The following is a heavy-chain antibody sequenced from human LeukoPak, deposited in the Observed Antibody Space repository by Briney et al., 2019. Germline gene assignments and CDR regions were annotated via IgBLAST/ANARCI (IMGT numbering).Heavy chain of an antibody. D-gene: IGHD1-26*01. CDR3: ARDWGAASDY. J-gene: IGHJ4*02. CDR1: GFTFSSYS. CDR2: ISSSSSHI. V-gene: IGHV3-21*01. Sequence: GGSLRLSCAASGFTFSSYSMNWVRQAPGKGLEWVSSISSSSSHIYYADSVKGRFTISRDNAKNSLYLQMNSLRAEDTAVYYCARDWGAASDYWGQGTLVTVSS.